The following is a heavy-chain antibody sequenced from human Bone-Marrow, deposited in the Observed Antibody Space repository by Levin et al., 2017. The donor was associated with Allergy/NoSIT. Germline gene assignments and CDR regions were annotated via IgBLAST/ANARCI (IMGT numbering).Heavy chain of an antibody. V-gene: IGHV2-5*02. CDR1: GFSLSTTGVG. CDR2: IYWDDDK. Sequence: GSGPTLVKPTQTLTLTCSFSGFSLSTTGVGVGWIRQPPGKALEWLALIYWDDDKRYSPSLKSKLTITKDTSKNQVFLILTNMDPVDTATYYCAHVGMDYDILTAYYKGFRFDPWGQGTLVTVSS. D-gene: IGHD3-9*01. J-gene: IGHJ5*02. CDR3: AHVGMDYDILTAYYKGFRFDP.